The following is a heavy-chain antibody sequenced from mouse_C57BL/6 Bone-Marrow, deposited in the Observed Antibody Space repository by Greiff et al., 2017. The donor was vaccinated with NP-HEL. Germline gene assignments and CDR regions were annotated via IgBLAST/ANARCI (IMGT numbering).Heavy chain of an antibody. CDR1: GFNIKDYY. Sequence: EVQLQESGAELVKPGASVKLSCTASGFNIKDYYMHWVKQRTEQGLEWIGRIDPEDGETKYAPKFQGKATITADTSSNTAYLQLSSLTSEDTAVYDCARSRNYGSSLWNFDVWGTGTTVTVSS. CDR2: IDPEDGET. CDR3: ARSRNYGSSLWNFDV. V-gene: IGHV14-2*01. J-gene: IGHJ1*03. D-gene: IGHD1-1*01.